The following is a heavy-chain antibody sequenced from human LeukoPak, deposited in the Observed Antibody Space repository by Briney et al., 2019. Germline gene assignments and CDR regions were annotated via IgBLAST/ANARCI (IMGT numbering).Heavy chain of an antibody. CDR1: GFTFSDYY. D-gene: IGHD4-11*01. Sequence: GGSLRLSCAASGFTFSDYYMSWIRQAPGKGLEWVSDISNSGGSTYFADSVKGRFTISRDNSKNTLYLQMNSLRAEDTAVYYCAKRVMTTVTSNWFDPWGQGTLVTVSS. J-gene: IGHJ5*02. V-gene: IGHV3-23*01. CDR2: ISNSGGST. CDR3: AKRVMTTVTSNWFDP.